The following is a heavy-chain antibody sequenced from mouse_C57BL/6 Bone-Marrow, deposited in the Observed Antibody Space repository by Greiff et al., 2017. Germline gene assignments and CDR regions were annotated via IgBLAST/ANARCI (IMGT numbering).Heavy chain of an antibody. D-gene: IGHD2-12*01. J-gene: IGHJ4*01. CDR2: IHPNSGST. CDR1: GYTFTSSW. V-gene: IGHV1-64*01. CDR3: ARTRYEDAMDY. Sequence: VQLQQSGAELVKPGASVKLSCKASGYTFTSSWMNWVKQRPGQGLEWIGMIHPNSGSTNYNAKFKSKAKLTVDKSSSTAYMQLSSLTSEDSAVYYCARTRYEDAMDYWGQGTAVTVSS.